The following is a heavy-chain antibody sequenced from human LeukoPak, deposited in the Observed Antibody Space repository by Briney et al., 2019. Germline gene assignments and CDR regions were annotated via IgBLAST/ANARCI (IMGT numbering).Heavy chain of an antibody. D-gene: IGHD1-26*01. V-gene: IGHV4-61*02. CDR2: IYTSGST. Sequence: PSETLSLTCTVSGGSISSSSYYWGWIRQPAGKGLEWIGRIYTSGSTNYNPSLKSRVTMSLDTSKNQFSLRLNSVTAADTAVYYCARDSGNYPYYFDYWGQGTLVTVSS. CDR1: GGSISSSSYY. CDR3: ARDSGNYPYYFDY. J-gene: IGHJ4*02.